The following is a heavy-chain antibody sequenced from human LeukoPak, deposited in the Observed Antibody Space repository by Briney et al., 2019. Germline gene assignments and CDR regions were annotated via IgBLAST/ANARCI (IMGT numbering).Heavy chain of an antibody. J-gene: IGHJ4*02. D-gene: IGHD3-9*01. V-gene: IGHV3-9*01. Sequence: GRSLRLSCAASGFTFDDYAMHWVRQAPGQGLEWVSGISWNSGSIGYADSVKGRFTISRDNAKNSLYLQMNSLRAEDTALYYCAKDRRGTGYSEIDYWGQGTLVTVSS. CDR1: GFTFDDYA. CDR2: ISWNSGSI. CDR3: AKDRRGTGYSEIDY.